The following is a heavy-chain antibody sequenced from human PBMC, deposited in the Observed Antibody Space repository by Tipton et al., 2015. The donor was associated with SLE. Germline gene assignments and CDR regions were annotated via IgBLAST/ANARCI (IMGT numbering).Heavy chain of an antibody. V-gene: IGHV4-4*08. D-gene: IGHD3-10*01. CDR3: ARGLAMVRGDSMDY. Sequence: TLSLTCIVSGVSISSHCWSWIRQPPGKGLEWIGYIYSSGSTNYNPSLKSRVTISVDTSKNQFSLKLSSVTAADTAVYYCARGLAMVRGDSMDYWGQGTLVTVSS. CDR2: IYSSGST. CDR1: GVSISSHC. J-gene: IGHJ4*02.